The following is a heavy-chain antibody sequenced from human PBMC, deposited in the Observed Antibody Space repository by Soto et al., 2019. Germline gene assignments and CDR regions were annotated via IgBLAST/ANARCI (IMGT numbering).Heavy chain of an antibody. CDR2: ISSSGSTI. J-gene: IGHJ6*02. CDR3: ARDNSVITGTGTSGYYYGMDV. Sequence: GGSLRLSCAASGFTFSSYEMNWVRQAPGKGLEWVSYISSSGSTIYYADSVKGRFTISRDNAKNSLYLQMNSLRAEDTAVYYCARDNSVITGTGTSGYYYGMDVWGQGTTVTVSS. CDR1: GFTFSSYE. V-gene: IGHV3-48*03. D-gene: IGHD1-7*01.